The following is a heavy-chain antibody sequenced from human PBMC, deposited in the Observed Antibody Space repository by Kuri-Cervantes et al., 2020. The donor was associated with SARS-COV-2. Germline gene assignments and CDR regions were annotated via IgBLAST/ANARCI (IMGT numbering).Heavy chain of an antibody. V-gene: IGHV1-69*13. J-gene: IGHJ5*02. Sequence: SVKVSCKASGGTFSSYAISWVRQAPGQGLEWMGGIIPIFGTANYAQKFQGRVTITADESTSAAYMELSSLRSEDTAVYYCARMGENWFDPWGQGTLVTVSS. CDR2: IIPIFGTA. CDR3: ARMGENWFDP. CDR1: GGTFSSYA. D-gene: IGHD3-16*01.